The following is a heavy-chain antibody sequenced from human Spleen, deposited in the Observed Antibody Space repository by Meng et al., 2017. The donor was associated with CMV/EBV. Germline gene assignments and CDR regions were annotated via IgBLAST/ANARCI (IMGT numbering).Heavy chain of an antibody. CDR3: ARDQWLVKRGEALYYYYYYGMDV. CDR2: ISSSSSYI. CDR1: GFTFSSYA. V-gene: IGHV3-21*01. D-gene: IGHD6-19*01. Sequence: GESLKISCVASGFTFSSYALHWVRQSPGKGLEWVSSISSSSSYIYYADSVKGRFTISRDNAKNSLYLQMNSLRAEDTAVYYCARDQWLVKRGEALYYYYYYGMDVWGQGTTVTVSS. J-gene: IGHJ6*02.